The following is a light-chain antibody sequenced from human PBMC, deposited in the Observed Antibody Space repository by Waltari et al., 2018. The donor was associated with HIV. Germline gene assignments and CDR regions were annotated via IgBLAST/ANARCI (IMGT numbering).Light chain of an antibody. CDR1: SSDVGYYNL. CDR2: DVT. Sequence: SALTQPASVSASPGQSITISCTGTSSDVGYYNLVSWYQQYPTKAPQLIIYDVTKRPSGVSNRFSGSKPGNTASLTISGLQPDDEADYFCCSYVGSQNLLFGGGTKLTVL. V-gene: IGLV2-23*02. CDR3: CSYVGSQNLL. J-gene: IGLJ3*02.